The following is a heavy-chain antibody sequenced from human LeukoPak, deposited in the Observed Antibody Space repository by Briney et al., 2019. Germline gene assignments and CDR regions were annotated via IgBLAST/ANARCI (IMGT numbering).Heavy chain of an antibody. CDR1: GFIFSNYW. D-gene: IGHD4-11*01. CDR2: IKQDGTET. CDR3: AREEHSNYED. Sequence: GGSLRLSCAASGFIFSNYWMSWVRQAPGKWLEWVASIKQDGTETHYVDSVKGRFTISKDNAKNSLYLQLDSLRAEDTAVYYCAREEHSNYEDWGQGTLVTVSS. V-gene: IGHV3-7*03. J-gene: IGHJ4*02.